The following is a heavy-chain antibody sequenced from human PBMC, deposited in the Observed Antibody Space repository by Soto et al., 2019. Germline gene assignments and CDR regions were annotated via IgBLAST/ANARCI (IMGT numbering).Heavy chain of an antibody. D-gene: IGHD3-9*01. V-gene: IGHV4-39*01. J-gene: IGHJ4*02. CDR2: VYYSGST. CDR1: GDTISSGDYY. CDR3: GRLEGLATISYYFDY. Sequence: SETLSLTCTVSGDTISSGDYYWGWVRQPPGKGLEWIGSVYYSGSTYYNPSLESRVTISVDKSKNQFSLKLMSLSAADTAVYYCGRLEGLATISYYFDYWGQGALVTVSS.